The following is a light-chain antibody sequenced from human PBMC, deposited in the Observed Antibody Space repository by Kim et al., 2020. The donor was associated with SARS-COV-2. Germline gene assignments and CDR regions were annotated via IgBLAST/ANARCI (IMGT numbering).Light chain of an antibody. CDR1: QGIANY. J-gene: IGKJ4*01. CDR3: QQLKSFPLT. V-gene: IGKV1-9*01. CDR2: AAS. Sequence: ASVGDRVTITGRPSQGIANYLAWYQLKPGRAPKLLMYAASALQSGVPSRFSGSGSGTDFTLTISSLQPEDFATYYCQQLKSFPLTFGGGTKVDIK.